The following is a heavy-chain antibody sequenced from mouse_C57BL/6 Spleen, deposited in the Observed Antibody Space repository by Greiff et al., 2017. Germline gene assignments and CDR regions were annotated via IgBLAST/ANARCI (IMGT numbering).Heavy chain of an antibody. CDR2: INPNNGGT. V-gene: IGHV1-26*01. CDR1: GYTFTDYY. D-gene: IGHD3-1*01. Sequence: VQLQQSGPELVKPGASVKISCKASGYTFTDYYMNWVKQSHGKSLEWIGDINPNNGGTSYNQKFKGKATLTVDKSSSTAYMELRSLTSEDSAVYYCAREAPMDYWGQGTSVTVSS. J-gene: IGHJ4*01. CDR3: AREAPMDY.